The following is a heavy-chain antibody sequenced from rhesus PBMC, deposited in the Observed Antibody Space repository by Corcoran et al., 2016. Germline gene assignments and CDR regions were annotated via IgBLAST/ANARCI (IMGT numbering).Heavy chain of an antibody. D-gene: IGHD6S26*01. CDR3: TRARAAACQGFDY. CDR1: GYTFTSYY. V-gene: IGHV1-180*01. Sequence: QVQLVQSGAEIKKPGASVKLSCKASGYTFTSYYMHWVRQAPGQVLDWIVLFSPYTENKSSAQNFQGRLTITTGTSTSTSYMELSSLRSEDTAVYYCTRARAAACQGFDYWGQGVLVTVSS. CDR2: FSPYTENK. J-gene: IGHJ4*01.